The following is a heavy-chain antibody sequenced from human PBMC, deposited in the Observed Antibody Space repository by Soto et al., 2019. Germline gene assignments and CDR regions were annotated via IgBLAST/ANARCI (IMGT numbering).Heavy chain of an antibody. CDR3: ARHPNYYYGSGSSYYYYYYGMDV. V-gene: IGHV4-39*01. CDR2: ISYSGST. D-gene: IGHD3-10*01. CDR1: GGSISSDSYY. J-gene: IGHJ6*02. Sequence: SETLSLTCTVSGGSISSDSYYRGWIRQSPEKGLEWIASISYSGSTYYNPTLKNRLIISVDTSKSQFSLKLSSVTAADTAVYYCARHPNYYYGSGSSYYYYYYGMDVWGQGTTVTVSS.